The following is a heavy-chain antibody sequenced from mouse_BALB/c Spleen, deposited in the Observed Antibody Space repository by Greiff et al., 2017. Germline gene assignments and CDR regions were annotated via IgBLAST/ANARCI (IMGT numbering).Heavy chain of an antibody. CDR1: GYTFTSSW. J-gene: IGHJ3*01. CDR3: ARWDYYDYDGFAY. CDR2: IHPNSGNT. Sequence: QVQLQQSGSVLVRPGASVKLSCKASGYTFTSSWMHWAKQRPGQGLEWIGEIHPNSGNTNYNEKFKGKATLTVDTSSSTAYVDLSSLTSEDSAVYYCARWDYYDYDGFAYWGQGTLVTVSA. D-gene: IGHD2-4*01. V-gene: IGHV1S130*01.